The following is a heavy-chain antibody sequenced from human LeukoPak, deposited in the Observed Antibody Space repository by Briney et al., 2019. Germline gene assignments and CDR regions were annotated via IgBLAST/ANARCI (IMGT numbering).Heavy chain of an antibody. J-gene: IGHJ4*02. V-gene: IGHV4-31*03. CDR1: GGSISSGGYY. CDR2: IYYSGST. Sequence: SQTLALTCTVSGGSISSGGYYWSWIRQHPGKGLEWIGYIYYSGSTYYNPSLKSRVTISVDTSKNQFSLKLSSVTAADTAVYYCARGPFIVVVPAAISDWGQGTLVTVSS. D-gene: IGHD2-2*02. CDR3: ARGPFIVVVPAAISD.